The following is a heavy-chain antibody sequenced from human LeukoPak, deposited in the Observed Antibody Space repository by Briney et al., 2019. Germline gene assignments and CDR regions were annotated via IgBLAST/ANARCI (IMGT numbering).Heavy chain of an antibody. CDR3: ARDKRGYSYGLKDYYYYYGMDV. Sequence: PSETLSLTCTVSGGSIGYYSWSWIRQPAGKGLEWIGRIFASGSTNYNPSLRSRVTMSVDTSKNQFSLKLTSVTAADTAVYYCARDKRGYSYGLKDYYYYYGMDVWGQGTTVTVSS. D-gene: IGHD5-18*01. J-gene: IGHJ6*02. CDR2: IFASGST. CDR1: GGSIGYYS. V-gene: IGHV4-4*07.